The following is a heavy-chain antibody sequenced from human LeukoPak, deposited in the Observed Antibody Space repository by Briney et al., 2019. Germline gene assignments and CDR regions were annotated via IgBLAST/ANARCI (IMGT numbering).Heavy chain of an antibody. J-gene: IGHJ4*02. D-gene: IGHD3-10*01. CDR2: IKNDGRST. V-gene: IGHV3-74*01. Sequence: PGGSLRLSCTGSGFTFSDAWMNWVRQAPGKGLVWISLIKNDGRSTTYADSVKGRFTISRDNGKNMLYLQMNSLRAEGTALYYCARANGGADSWGQGTLVTVSS. CDR1: GFTFSDAW. CDR3: ARANGGADS.